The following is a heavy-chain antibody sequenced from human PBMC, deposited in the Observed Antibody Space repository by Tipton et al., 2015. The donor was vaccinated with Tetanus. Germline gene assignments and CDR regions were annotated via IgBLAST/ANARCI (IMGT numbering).Heavy chain of an antibody. CDR3: VKNGELWSGDWSSFHT. CDR2: IYKTSTGST. V-gene: IGHV3-23*03. Sequence: GSLRLSCAASGFTFKNYAMAWVRQGPGKGLEWVSVIYKTSTGSTYYGDSVKGRFTISRDNFKNMLYLQMNSLRAEDTAMYFCVKNGELWSGDWSSFHTWGLGTMVTVSS. J-gene: IGHJ3*02. CDR1: GFTFKNYA. D-gene: IGHD3-10*01.